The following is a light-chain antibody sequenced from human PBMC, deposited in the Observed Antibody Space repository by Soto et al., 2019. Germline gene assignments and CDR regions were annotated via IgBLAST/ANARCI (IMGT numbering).Light chain of an antibody. CDR2: GAS. V-gene: IGKV3-15*01. CDR3: QQYNDWHRT. CDR1: ESVGTY. Sequence: EIVMTQSPATLSVSPGERATLSCRASESVGTYLAWYQQKPGQAPRLLIYGASTRAAGISPRFSSGGSGTEFTLTISSLQSEDFAVYYCQQYNDWHRTFGQGIKVGIK. J-gene: IGKJ1*01.